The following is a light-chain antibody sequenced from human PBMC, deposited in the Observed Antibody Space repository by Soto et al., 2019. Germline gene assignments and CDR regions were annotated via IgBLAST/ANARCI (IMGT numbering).Light chain of an antibody. Sequence: DIQLTQSPSFLSASVGDRVTITCRASQGIRSYVAWYRQRPGKAPELLIYGASTLRPGGASRFSGSGSGTEFTLTISSLQPEDFATYFCQQLNTFPPFFTFGPGTKVDSK. V-gene: IGKV1-9*01. CDR1: QGIRSY. CDR2: GAS. CDR3: QQLNTFPPFFT. J-gene: IGKJ3*01.